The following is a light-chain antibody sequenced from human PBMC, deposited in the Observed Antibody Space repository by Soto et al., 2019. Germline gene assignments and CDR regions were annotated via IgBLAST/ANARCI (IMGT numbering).Light chain of an antibody. CDR3: QQRSNWPAT. CDR2: DAS. CDR1: QSVSSY. Sequence: EIMLTQSPATLSLSPGERATLSCRASQSVSSYLAWYQRKPGQAPRLLIYDASNRATGVPARFSGSGSGTDFTLTISSLEPEDFAVYYCQQRSNWPATFGQGRLLEIK. V-gene: IGKV3-11*01. J-gene: IGKJ5*01.